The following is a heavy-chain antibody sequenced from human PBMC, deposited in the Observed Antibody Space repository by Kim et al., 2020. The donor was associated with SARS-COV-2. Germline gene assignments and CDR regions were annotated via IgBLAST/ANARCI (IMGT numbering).Heavy chain of an antibody. CDR3: AKCHSGWGNEALDI. CDR1: GFTFDSYA. Sequence: GGSLRLSCAASGFTFDSYAMSWVRQAPGKGLEWVSYISGGGAKTYYAGSVKGRFTISRDNSKNTLYLQLNSLRAEDTALYYCAKCHSGWGNEALDIWGLGTMVTVSS. V-gene: IGHV3-23*01. CDR2: ISGGGAKT. D-gene: IGHD3-10*01. J-gene: IGHJ3*02.